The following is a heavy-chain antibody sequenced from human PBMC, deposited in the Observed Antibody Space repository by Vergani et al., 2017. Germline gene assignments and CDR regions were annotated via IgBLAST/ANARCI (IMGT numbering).Heavy chain of an antibody. CDR2: INHSGST. D-gene: IGHD3-10*01. CDR1: GGSFSGYY. CDR3: ARVPITMVRGVINYYYYYMDV. V-gene: IGHV4-34*01. Sequence: QVQLQQWGAGLLKPSETLSLTCAVYGGSFSGYYWSWIRQPPGKGLGWIGEINHSGSTNYNTSLKSRVNISLDTAKNQFSLKLSSVTAADTAVYYCARVPITMVRGVINYYYYYMDVWGKGTTVTVSS. J-gene: IGHJ6*03.